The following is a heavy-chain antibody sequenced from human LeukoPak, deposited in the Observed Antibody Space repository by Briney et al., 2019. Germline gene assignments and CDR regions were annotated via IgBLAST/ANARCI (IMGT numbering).Heavy chain of an antibody. J-gene: IGHJ4*02. V-gene: IGHV1-69*13. D-gene: IGHD5-24*01. CDR3: ARGEMATWNFNY. CDR1: GGTFSSYA. Sequence: SVKVSCKASGGTFSSYAISWVRQAPGQGLEWMGGIIPIFGTANYAQKFQGRVTITADESTSTAYMELSSLRSEDTAVYYCARGEMATWNFNYWSQGTLVTVSS. CDR2: IIPIFGTA.